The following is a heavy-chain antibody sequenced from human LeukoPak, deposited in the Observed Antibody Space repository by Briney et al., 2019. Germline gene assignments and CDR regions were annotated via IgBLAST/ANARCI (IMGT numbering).Heavy chain of an antibody. Sequence: GGSLRLSCAASGFTFSNSYVHWVRQAPGKGLVWVSRISSGGSTTDYAASVQGRFTISRDNAENTLYLQMNSLRAEDTAVYYCARDILAVEKNDYWGQGTLVTVSS. J-gene: IGHJ4*02. D-gene: IGHD2-2*01. CDR3: ARDILAVEKNDY. CDR1: GFTFSNSY. V-gene: IGHV3-74*01. CDR2: ISSGGSTT.